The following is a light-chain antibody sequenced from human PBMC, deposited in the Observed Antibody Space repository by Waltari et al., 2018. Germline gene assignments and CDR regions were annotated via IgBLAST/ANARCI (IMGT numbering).Light chain of an antibody. J-gene: IGKJ4*01. CDR1: QSVSSSY. CDR3: QQFGNSVVT. Sequence: EAVLTPSPGTLSLSPGERVTLSCRASQSVSSSYLAWYQQKPGQAPRLLIYATSTRATGIPDRFSGSGSGTDFTLTISRLEPEDFAVYYCQQFGNSVVTFGGGAKVEIK. V-gene: IGKV3-20*01. CDR2: ATS.